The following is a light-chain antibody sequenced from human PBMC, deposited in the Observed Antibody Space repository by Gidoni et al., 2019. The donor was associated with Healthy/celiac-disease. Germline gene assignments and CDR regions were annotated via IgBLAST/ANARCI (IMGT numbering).Light chain of an antibody. J-gene: IGKJ4*01. CDR3: QQSYSTPLT. Sequence: DIQITQSPSSLSASVGHRVTITCRESQSISSYVNWYQQKPGKAPKLLIYAASSLQSGVPSRFSGSGSGKDFTLTISSLQHEDFATYYCQQSYSTPLTFGGGTKVEIK. V-gene: IGKV1-39*01. CDR1: QSISSY. CDR2: AAS.